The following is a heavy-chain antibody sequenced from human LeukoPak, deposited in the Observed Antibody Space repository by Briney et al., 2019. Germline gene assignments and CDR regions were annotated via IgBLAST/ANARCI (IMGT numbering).Heavy chain of an antibody. CDR3: ARAADSSGWYYFDS. CDR2: ISHDGRNK. Sequence: GGSLRLSCAASGFTFGAHAMHWVRQAPGKGLEWVAVISHDGRNKYNAASVEGRFTISRDKSESTLYLQMNSLRIEDTAVYYCARAADSSGWYYFDSWGQGTLAIVSS. J-gene: IGHJ4*02. V-gene: IGHV3-30*01. D-gene: IGHD6-19*01. CDR1: GFTFGAHA.